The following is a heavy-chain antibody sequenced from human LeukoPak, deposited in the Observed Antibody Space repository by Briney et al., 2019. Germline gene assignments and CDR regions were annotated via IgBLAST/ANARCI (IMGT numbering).Heavy chain of an antibody. V-gene: IGHV4-4*07. CDR3: AREGRYYYDSSGYDAFGI. CDR1: GGPIGSYY. CDR2: IYTSGST. Sequence: SETLSLTGTVSGGPIGSYYWSWIRQPAGKGLEWIGRIYTSGSTNYNPSLKSRVTMSVETSKNQFSLKLSYVTAADTAVYYCAREGRYYYDSSGYDAFGIWGQGTMVTASS. D-gene: IGHD3-22*01. J-gene: IGHJ3*02.